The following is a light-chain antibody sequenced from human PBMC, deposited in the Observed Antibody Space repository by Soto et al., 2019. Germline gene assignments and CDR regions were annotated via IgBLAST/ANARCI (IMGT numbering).Light chain of an antibody. CDR1: SGHSSYA. V-gene: IGLV4-69*01. CDR2: VNSDGSH. CDR3: QTWGTGIHV. J-gene: IGLJ1*01. Sequence: QLVLTQSPSASASLGTSVKLTCTLSSGHSSYAIAWHQQQPEKGPRYLMNVNSDGSHSKGDGIPDRFSGSSSAAERYLTISSLQSEDEADYYCQTWGTGIHVFGTGTKVTVL.